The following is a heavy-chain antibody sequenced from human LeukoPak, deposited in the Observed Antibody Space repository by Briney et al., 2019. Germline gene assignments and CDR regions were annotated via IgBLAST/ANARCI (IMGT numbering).Heavy chain of an antibody. D-gene: IGHD2-2*01. J-gene: IGHJ4*02. V-gene: IGHV4-4*09. CDR3: ARHFPTMPYYFDY. Sequence: PSQTLSLTCTVSGGSISSYYWSWIRQPPGKGLEWIGYIYTSGSTNYNPSLKSRVTISVDTSKNQFSLKLSSVTAADTAVYYCARHFPTMPYYFDYWGQGTLVTVSS. CDR2: IYTSGST. CDR1: GGSISSYY.